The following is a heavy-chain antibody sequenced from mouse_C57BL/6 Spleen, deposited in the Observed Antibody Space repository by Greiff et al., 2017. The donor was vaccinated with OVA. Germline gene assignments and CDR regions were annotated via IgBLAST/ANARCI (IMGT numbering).Heavy chain of an antibody. D-gene: IGHD1-1*01. Sequence: VQLQQSGPELVKPGASVKISCKASGYSFTDYNMNWVKQSNGKSLEWIGVINPNYGTTSYNQKFKGKATLTVDQSSSTAYMQLNSLTSEDSAVYYGARCGYGSSYVYAMDYWGQGTSVTVSS. CDR2: INPNYGTT. CDR1: GYSFTDYN. V-gene: IGHV1-39*01. CDR3: ARCGYGSSYVYAMDY. J-gene: IGHJ4*01.